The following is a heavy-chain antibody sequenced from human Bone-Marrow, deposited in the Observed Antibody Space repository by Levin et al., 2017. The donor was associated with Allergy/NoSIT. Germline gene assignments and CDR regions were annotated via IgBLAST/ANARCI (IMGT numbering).Heavy chain of an antibody. CDR3: ARAGSHCTSITCYSYFDD. D-gene: IGHD2-2*01. Sequence: PGGSLRLSCAASGFTFSSYWMHWVRQAPGKGLVWVSRIDNDGGRISYADSVEGRFTISRDNAKNTLYLQMKSLRAEDTAVYYCARAGSHCTSITCYSYFDDWGQGTQVTVSS. CDR1: GFTFSSYW. J-gene: IGHJ4*02. CDR2: IDNDGGRI. V-gene: IGHV3-74*01.